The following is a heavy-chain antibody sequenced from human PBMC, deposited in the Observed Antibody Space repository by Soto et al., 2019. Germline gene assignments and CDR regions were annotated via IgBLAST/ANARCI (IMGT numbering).Heavy chain of an antibody. Sequence: SETLSLTCAVYGGSFSGYYWSWIRQPPGKGLEWIGEINHSGSTNYNPSLKSRVTISVDTSKNQFSLKLSSVTAADTAVYYCARGSGSKQQLDGLFDYWGQGTLVTVSS. D-gene: IGHD6-13*01. CDR3: ARGSGSKQQLDGLFDY. V-gene: IGHV4-34*01. J-gene: IGHJ4*02. CDR1: GGSFSGYY. CDR2: INHSGST.